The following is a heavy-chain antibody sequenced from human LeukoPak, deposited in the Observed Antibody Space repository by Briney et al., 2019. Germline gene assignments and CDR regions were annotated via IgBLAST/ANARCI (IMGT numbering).Heavy chain of an antibody. D-gene: IGHD6-13*01. CDR2: IYHSGST. CDR3: AREGLAAAANDAFDI. Sequence: SETLSLTCGVDGGSFSGYYWNWIRQPPGKGLEWIGSIYHSGSTYYNPSLKSRVTISVDTSKNQFSLKLSSVTAADTAVYYCAREGLAAAANDAFDIWGQGTMVTVSS. J-gene: IGHJ3*02. CDR1: GGSFSGYY. V-gene: IGHV4-34*01.